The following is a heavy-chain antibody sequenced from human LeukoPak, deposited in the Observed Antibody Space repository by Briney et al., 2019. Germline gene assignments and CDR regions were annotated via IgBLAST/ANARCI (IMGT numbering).Heavy chain of an antibody. CDR3: ARVKVWSGYPVVY. D-gene: IGHD3-3*01. CDR2: INPNSGGT. Sequence: ASVKVTCKASVYTFTGYYMHWVRQAPGQGLEWMGWINPNSGGTNYAQKFQGRVTMTRDTSISTAYMELSRLRSDDTAVYYCARVKVWSGYPVVYWGQGALVTVSS. J-gene: IGHJ4*02. CDR1: VYTFTGYY. V-gene: IGHV1-2*02.